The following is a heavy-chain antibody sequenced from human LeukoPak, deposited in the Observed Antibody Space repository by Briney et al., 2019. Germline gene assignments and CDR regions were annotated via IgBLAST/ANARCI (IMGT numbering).Heavy chain of an antibody. CDR2: ISGIGGST. CDR3: AKDHRDYGDYEGGYYFDY. CDR1: GFTFSSYA. Sequence: GGSLRLSCAASGFTFSSYAMSWVRQAPGKGLEWVSAISGIGGSTYYADSVKGRFTISRDNSKNTLYLQMNSLRAEDTAVYYGAKDHRDYGDYEGGYYFDYWGQGTLVTVSS. D-gene: IGHD4-17*01. V-gene: IGHV3-23*01. J-gene: IGHJ4*02.